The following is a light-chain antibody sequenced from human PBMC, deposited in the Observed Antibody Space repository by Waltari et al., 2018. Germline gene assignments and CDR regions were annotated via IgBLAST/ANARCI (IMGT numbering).Light chain of an antibody. V-gene: IGKV3-20*01. CDR2: GAS. CDR1: QSVSSNY. J-gene: IGKJ1*01. CDR3: QQYCSSPRT. Sequence: EIVLTQSPGTLSLSPGERATLSCRASQSVSSNYLAWYQQKPGQAPRLLIYGASSRATGIPDRFSGSGSGTDFTLTISRLEPEDFAVYYCQQYCSSPRTFGQGTEVEIK.